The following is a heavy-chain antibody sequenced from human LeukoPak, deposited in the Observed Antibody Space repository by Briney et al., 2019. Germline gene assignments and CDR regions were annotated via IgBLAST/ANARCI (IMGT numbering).Heavy chain of an antibody. CDR3: AKGNYYYDSSGYGDAFDI. V-gene: IGHV3-9*01. J-gene: IGHJ3*02. CDR1: GFIFGDST. D-gene: IGHD3-22*01. CDR2: ISWNSGSI. Sequence: PGGSLRLSCSASGFIFGDSTMHWVRHAPGKGLEWVSGISWNSGSIGYADSVKGRFTISRDNAKNSLYLQMNSLRAEDTALYYCAKGNYYYDSSGYGDAFDIWGQGTMVTVSS.